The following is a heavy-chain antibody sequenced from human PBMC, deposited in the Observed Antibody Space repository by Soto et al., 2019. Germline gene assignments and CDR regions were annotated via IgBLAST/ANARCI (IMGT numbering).Heavy chain of an antibody. CDR3: SRGPGGVRYPGWLSYFDY. Sequence: PSETLSLTCTVSGGSISSGGYYWSWIRQHPGKGLEWIGYIYYSGSTYYNPSLKSRVTISVDTSKNQFSLKLSSVTAADTAVYYCSRGPGGVRYPGWLSYFDYWGQGTLVTVSS. D-gene: IGHD3-16*01. J-gene: IGHJ4*02. V-gene: IGHV4-31*03. CDR1: GGSISSGGYY. CDR2: IYYSGST.